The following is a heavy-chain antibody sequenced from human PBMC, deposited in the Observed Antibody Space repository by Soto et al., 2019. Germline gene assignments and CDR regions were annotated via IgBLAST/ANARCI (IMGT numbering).Heavy chain of an antibody. J-gene: IGHJ6*04. CDR1: GFTLSSYA. CDR2: ISGSGGST. D-gene: IGHD2-15*01. Sequence: EVQLLESGGGLVQPGGSLRLSCAASGFTLSSYAMSWVRQAPGKGLEWVSVISGSGGSTYYADSVKGRFTISRDNSKNTLYLHSNSLRAEDTAVYYCAKEIRKCSGGSCYSGPVDVWGKGTTVTVSS. CDR3: AKEIRKCSGGSCYSGPVDV. V-gene: IGHV3-23*01.